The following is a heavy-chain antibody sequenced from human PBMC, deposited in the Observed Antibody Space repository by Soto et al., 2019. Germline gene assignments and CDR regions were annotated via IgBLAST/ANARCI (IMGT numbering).Heavy chain of an antibody. CDR1: GYTFTSYD. D-gene: IGHD5-12*01. CDR2: MNPNSGNT. V-gene: IGHV1-8*01. CDR3: ARVFKRAATMNY. Sequence: ASVKVSCKASGYTFTSYDINWVRQATGQGLEWMGWMNPNSGNTGYAQKFQGRVTMTRNTSISTAYMELSSLRSEDTAVYYCARVFKRAATMNYWGQGTLVTVSS. J-gene: IGHJ4*02.